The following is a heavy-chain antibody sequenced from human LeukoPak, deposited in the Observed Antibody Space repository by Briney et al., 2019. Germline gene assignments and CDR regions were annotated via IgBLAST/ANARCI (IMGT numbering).Heavy chain of an antibody. Sequence: PSETLSLTCTVSGGSISSGGYYWSWIRQHPGKGLEWIGYIYYSGSTYYNPSLKSRVTISVDTSKNQFSLKLSSVTAADTAVYYCASQGYCSSTSCSPFDYWGQGTLVTVSS. CDR1: GGSISSGGYY. J-gene: IGHJ4*02. CDR2: IYYSGST. D-gene: IGHD2-2*01. CDR3: ASQGYCSSTSCSPFDY. V-gene: IGHV4-31*03.